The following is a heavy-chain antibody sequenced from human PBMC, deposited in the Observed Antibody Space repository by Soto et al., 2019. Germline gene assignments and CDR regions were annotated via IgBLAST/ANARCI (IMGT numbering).Heavy chain of an antibody. CDR2: INPKGGDT. V-gene: IGHV1-2*02. D-gene: IGHD3-10*01. CDR3: ARDLNPYYGPGSLHGFFDC. J-gene: IGHJ4*02. CDR1: GYTLSSYG. Sequence: ASVKVFCKASGYTLSSYGISWVRQAPEQGLEWMGWINPKGGDTKYVQSLQGRVTMTRDTSISTVYLELSSLTSDDTAVYYCARDLNPYYGPGSLHGFFDCWGQGTTVTVSS.